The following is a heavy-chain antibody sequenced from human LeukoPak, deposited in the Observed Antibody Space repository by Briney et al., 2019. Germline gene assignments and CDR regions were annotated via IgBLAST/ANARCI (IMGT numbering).Heavy chain of an antibody. CDR2: IIKNGDGT. CDR1: GFTFSNYA. V-gene: IGHV3-23*01. CDR3: AKPVVRGVNDRYYFDY. D-gene: IGHD3-10*01. Sequence: GGSLRLSCAASGFTFSNYAMSWVRQAPGKGLEWVSAIIKNGDGTWYPDSVKGRFTISRDNSKNTLYLQMNSLRAEDTAVYYCAKPVVRGVNDRYYFDYWGQGTLVTVSS. J-gene: IGHJ4*02.